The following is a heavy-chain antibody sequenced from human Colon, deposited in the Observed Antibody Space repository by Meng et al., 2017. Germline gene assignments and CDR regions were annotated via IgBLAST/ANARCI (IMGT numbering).Heavy chain of an antibody. CDR1: GFTFSADA. Sequence: GGSLRLSCAASGFTFSADAMQWVRQAPGKGLEWVAIISSDGSRKFYADSVTGRFTISRDNSKNTLFLQMNSLRPEDTAVYYCARANSSTWHYFDYWGQGTLVTVSS. D-gene: IGHD6-13*01. CDR3: ARANSSTWHYFDY. J-gene: IGHJ4*02. V-gene: IGHV3-30*04. CDR2: ISSDGSRK.